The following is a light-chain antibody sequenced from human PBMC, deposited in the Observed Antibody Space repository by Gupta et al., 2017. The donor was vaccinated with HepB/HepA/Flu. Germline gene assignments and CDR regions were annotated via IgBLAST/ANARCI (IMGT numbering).Light chain of an antibody. Sequence: HSVLTQSTTLSGTRGQRLTISCSGSSSNVGGYNVKWYQQLPGTAPKILIYYNDERPSGVPDRISDAKSGTSASPAISGLQPEDEADYDCAAWDTSLNAVVFGGGTKLTVL. CDR3: AAWDTSLNAVV. V-gene: IGLV1-44*01. J-gene: IGLJ2*01. CDR1: SSNVGGYN. CDR2: YND.